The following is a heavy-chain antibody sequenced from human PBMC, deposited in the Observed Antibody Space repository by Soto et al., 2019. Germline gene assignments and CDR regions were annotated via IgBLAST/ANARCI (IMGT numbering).Heavy chain of an antibody. Sequence: PGGSLRLSCAASGFIFTDYAMTWVRQAPGKGLEWVSVISGSGVSIYYTDSVRGRFTISRDNSKNTLYLQMHSLRPEDTAVYFCVKRPDSSDRSGYSXWGQGIQFTVSX. CDR1: GFIFTDYA. V-gene: IGHV3-23*01. CDR3: VKRPDSSDRSGYSX. D-gene: IGHD3-3*01. J-gene: IGHJ4*02. CDR2: ISGSGVSI.